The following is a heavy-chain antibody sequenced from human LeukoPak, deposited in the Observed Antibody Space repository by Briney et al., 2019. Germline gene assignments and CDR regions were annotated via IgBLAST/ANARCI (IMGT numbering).Heavy chain of an antibody. CDR3: ARPFAPRGFYGMDV. CDR1: GGSISTYY. V-gene: IGHV4-59*08. J-gene: IGHJ6*02. D-gene: IGHD5-12*01. CDR2: NHYTGST. Sequence: SETLSLTCTVFGGSISTYYRTWIRQPPGKGLEWIGYNHYTGSTNHNPSLMSRVTISVDTSKNQVSLKLNSVTAADTAVYYCARPFAPRGFYGMDVWGQGTTVTVSS.